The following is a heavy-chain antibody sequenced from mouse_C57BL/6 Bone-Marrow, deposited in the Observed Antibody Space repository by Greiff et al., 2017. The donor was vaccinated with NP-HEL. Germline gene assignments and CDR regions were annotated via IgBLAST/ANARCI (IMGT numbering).Heavy chain of an antibody. CDR2: IYPGNSDT. V-gene: IGHV1-5*01. Sequence: EVQLQQSGTVLARPGASVKMSCKTSGYTFTSYWMHWVKQGPGQGLEWIGAIYPGNSDTSYNQKFKGKAKLTAVTSASTAYMELSSLTNEDSAVYYCSITTVVAHYWYFDVWGTGTTVTVSS. D-gene: IGHD1-1*01. J-gene: IGHJ1*03. CDR3: SITTVVAHYWYFDV. CDR1: GYTFTSYW.